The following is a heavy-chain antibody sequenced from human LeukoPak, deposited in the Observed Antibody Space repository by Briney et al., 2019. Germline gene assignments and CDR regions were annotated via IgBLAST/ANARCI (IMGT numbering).Heavy chain of an antibody. J-gene: IGHJ4*02. CDR2: IYYSGST. D-gene: IGHD4-17*01. V-gene: IGHV4-59*08. CDR3: ARQSTTALDY. Sequence: SGTLSLTCTVSGGSISSYYWSWIRQPPGKGLEWIGYIYYSGSTNYNPSLKSRVTISVDTSKNQFSLKLSSVTAADTAVYYCARQSTTALDYWGQGTLVTVSS. CDR1: GGSISSYY.